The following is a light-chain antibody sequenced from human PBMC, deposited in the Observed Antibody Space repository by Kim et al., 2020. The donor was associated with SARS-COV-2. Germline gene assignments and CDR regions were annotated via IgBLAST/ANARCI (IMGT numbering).Light chain of an antibody. CDR2: QDR. V-gene: IGLV3-1*01. Sequence: VSPGQTASITCSGDKLGDKYVCWYQQKAGQSPILVIYQDRKRPSGSPERFSGSNSGNTATLTISGTQAMDEADYYCQAWDSSTVVFGGGTQLTVL. CDR1: KLGDKY. J-gene: IGLJ2*01. CDR3: QAWDSSTVV.